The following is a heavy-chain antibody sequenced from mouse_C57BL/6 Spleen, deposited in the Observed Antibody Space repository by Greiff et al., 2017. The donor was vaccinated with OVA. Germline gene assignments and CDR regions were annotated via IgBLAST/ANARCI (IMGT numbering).Heavy chain of an antibody. J-gene: IGHJ2*01. Sequence: QVQLQQPGTELVKPGASVKLSCKASGYTFTSYWMHWVKQRPGQGLEWIGNINPSNGGTNYNEKFKSKATLTVDKSSSTAYMQLSSLTSEDSAVYYCASSPFYYYGSSYFDYWGQGTTLTVSS. CDR1: GYTFTSYW. CDR3: ASSPFYYYGSSYFDY. V-gene: IGHV1-53*01. CDR2: INPSNGGT. D-gene: IGHD1-1*01.